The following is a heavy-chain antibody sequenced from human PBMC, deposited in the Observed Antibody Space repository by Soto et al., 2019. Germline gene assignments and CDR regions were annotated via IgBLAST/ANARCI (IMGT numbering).Heavy chain of an antibody. Sequence: GGSLRLSCAASGFTFSSYVMHWVRQAPGKGLEWVAVISYDGSYKYYADSVKGRFTISRDNSKNTLYLQMNSLRAEDTAVYYCARDSTVTTFRLLDYWGQGTLVTVSS. V-gene: IGHV3-30*03. CDR1: GFTFSSYV. J-gene: IGHJ4*02. D-gene: IGHD4-17*01. CDR3: ARDSTVTTFRLLDY. CDR2: ISYDGSYK.